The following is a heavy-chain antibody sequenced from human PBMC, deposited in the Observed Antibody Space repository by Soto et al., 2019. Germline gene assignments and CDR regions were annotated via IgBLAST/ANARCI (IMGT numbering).Heavy chain of an antibody. J-gene: IGHJ4*02. CDR1: GFTFSSHW. V-gene: IGHV3-7*03. CDR2: IKQDGSEK. Sequence: PGGSLRLSCAASGFTFSSHWMNWVRQAPGKGLEWVANIKQDGSEKHYVDSVESRFTISRDNAKNSLYLQMNSLKAEDTAVYYCAKGRDWNDLIDYWGQGTLVTVSS. D-gene: IGHD1-1*01. CDR3: AKGRDWNDLIDY.